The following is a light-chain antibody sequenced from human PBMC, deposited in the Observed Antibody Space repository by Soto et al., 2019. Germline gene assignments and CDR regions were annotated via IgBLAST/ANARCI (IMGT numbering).Light chain of an antibody. CDR3: SSYTSRSPFVV. CDR1: SSDVGGYNY. Sequence: QSALTQPASVSGSPGQSITIYCTRTSSDVGGYNYVSWYQQHPGKAPKLMIYDVSNRPSGVSNRFSGSKSGNTASLTISGLQADDEADYYCSSYTSRSPFVVFGGGTKLTVL. V-gene: IGLV2-14*01. J-gene: IGLJ2*01. CDR2: DVS.